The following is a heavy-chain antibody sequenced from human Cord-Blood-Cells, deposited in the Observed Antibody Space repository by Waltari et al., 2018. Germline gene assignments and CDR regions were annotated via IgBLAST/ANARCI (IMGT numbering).Heavy chain of an antibody. J-gene: IGHJ4*02. V-gene: IGHV3-7*05. D-gene: IGHD3-16*01. CDR2: IKQDGSEK. CDR3: ALGDHFDY. CDR1: GFTFSRYW. Sequence: EVQLVESGGGLVQPGGSLRLSCAASGFTFSRYWMSWVRQAPGKGLEWVANIKQDGSEKYYVDSVKGRFTISRDNAKNSLYLQMNSLRAEDTAVYYCALGDHFDYWGQGTLVTVSS.